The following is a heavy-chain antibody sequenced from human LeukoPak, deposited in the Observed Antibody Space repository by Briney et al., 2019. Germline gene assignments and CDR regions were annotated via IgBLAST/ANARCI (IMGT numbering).Heavy chain of an antibody. V-gene: IGHV1-24*01. D-gene: IGHD1-26*01. CDR3: ATATSGSYYAPFDC. Sequence: ASVKISCKVSGYSLTELSMHWVRQAPGKGLEWMGGFDPEDGETIYAQKFQGRVTMTEDTSTDTAYMELSSLRSEDTAVYYCATATSGSYYAPFDCWGQGTLVTVSS. CDR2: FDPEDGET. CDR1: GYSLTELS. J-gene: IGHJ4*02.